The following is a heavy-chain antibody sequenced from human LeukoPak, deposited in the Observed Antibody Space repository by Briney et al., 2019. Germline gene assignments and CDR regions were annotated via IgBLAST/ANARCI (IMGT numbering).Heavy chain of an antibody. CDR3: ASFSWGSGTYTHEGIWSWFDP. CDR1: GASISSYY. D-gene: IGHD3-10*01. V-gene: IGHV4-59*08. J-gene: IGHJ5*02. CDR2: INNIGNT. Sequence: PSETLSLTCTVSGASISSYYWTWIRQPPGKGLEWTGYINNIGNTNYNPPLKSRVTISVDTSKNQFSLKLSSVTAADTAVYYCASFSWGSGTYTHEGIWSWFDPWGQGTLVTVSS.